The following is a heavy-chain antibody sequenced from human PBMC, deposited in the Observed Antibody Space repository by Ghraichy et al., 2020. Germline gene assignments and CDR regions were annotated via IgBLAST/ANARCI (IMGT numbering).Heavy chain of an antibody. V-gene: IGHV4-61*08. CDR3: AREDRFCGGGSCCEY. J-gene: IGHJ4*02. CDR1: CGSVSSGDYY. D-gene: IGHD2-15*01. Sequence: SETLSLTCAVSCGSVSSGDYYWSWIRQPPGKGLEWIGYIYYSGSTKYNPSLKSRVTISVDTSKNQFSLKLNSVSAADTAVYYCAREDRFCGGGSCCEYWGQGTLVTVSP. CDR2: IYYSGST.